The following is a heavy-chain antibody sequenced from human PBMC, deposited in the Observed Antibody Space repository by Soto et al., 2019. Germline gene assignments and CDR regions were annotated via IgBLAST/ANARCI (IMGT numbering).Heavy chain of an antibody. CDR2: ISSDGSNK. Sequence: QVQLVESGGGVVQPGRSLRLSCAASGFTFSSYAMHWVRQAPGKGLEWVAVISSDGSNKYYADSVKGRFTISRDNSKNTLYLQMNSLRAEDTAVYYCARDTSTAAFDCWGQGTLVTVSS. CDR1: GFTFSSYA. D-gene: IGHD4-17*01. CDR3: ARDTSTAAFDC. J-gene: IGHJ4*02. V-gene: IGHV3-30-3*01.